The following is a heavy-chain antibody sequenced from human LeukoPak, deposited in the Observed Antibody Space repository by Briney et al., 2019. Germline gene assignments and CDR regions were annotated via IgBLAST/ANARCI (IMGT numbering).Heavy chain of an antibody. CDR1: GYTFTSYA. CDR2: INAGNGNT. Sequence: ASVKVSCKASGYTFTSYAMHWVRQAPGQRLEWMGWINAGNGNTKYSQKFQGRVTITRDTSASTAYMGLSSLRSEDTAVYYCASQFGYCSSTSCGVEIDYWGQGTLVTVSS. D-gene: IGHD2-2*03. CDR3: ASQFGYCSSTSCGVEIDY. J-gene: IGHJ4*02. V-gene: IGHV1-3*01.